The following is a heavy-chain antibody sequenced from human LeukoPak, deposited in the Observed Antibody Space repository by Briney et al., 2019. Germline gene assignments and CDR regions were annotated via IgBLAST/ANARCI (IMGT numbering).Heavy chain of an antibody. V-gene: IGHV3-23*01. CDR2: ISGSGSGGST. CDR3: VKQGLVPATAGD. Sequence: PGGSLRLSCAASGFIFSSYGMTWVRQAPGKGLEWVSAISGSGSGGSTYYADSVKGRFTISRDNSMNTLYLQMNSLRPEDTAVYYCVKQGLVPATAGDWGQGTLVTVS. D-gene: IGHD2-2*01. CDR1: GFIFSSYG. J-gene: IGHJ4*02.